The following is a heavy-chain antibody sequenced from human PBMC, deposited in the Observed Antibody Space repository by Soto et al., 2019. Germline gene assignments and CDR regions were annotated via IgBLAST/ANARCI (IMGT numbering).Heavy chain of an antibody. Sequence: QVQLVQSGAEVKKPGSSVKVSCNASGGIFSSYAFSWVRQAPGQGLEWMGGIIPILRSADYAQRFQGRVTITADESTRTVYIELSRLRSEDTAVYYCASDHLGRGWYGFMDSWGQGTPVIVSS. CDR3: ASDHLGRGWYGFMDS. CDR1: GGIFSSYA. J-gene: IGHJ4*02. D-gene: IGHD6-19*01. CDR2: IIPILRSA. V-gene: IGHV1-69*01.